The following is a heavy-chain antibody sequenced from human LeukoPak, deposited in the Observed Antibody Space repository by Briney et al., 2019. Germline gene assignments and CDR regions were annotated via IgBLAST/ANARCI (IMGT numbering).Heavy chain of an antibody. J-gene: IGHJ5*01. V-gene: IGHV4-4*07. CDR2: ISNNGRS. Sequence: PSETLSLTCTVSGGSISHYFWSWIRQPAGQGLEWIGRISNNGRSSYNPSLKSRLTILIDTSKNQFFLKLDSVSAADTAVYYCARAPCAGSCHDDSWGQGTLVTVSS. CDR1: GGSISHYF. CDR3: ARAPCAGSCHDDS. D-gene: IGHD2-8*02.